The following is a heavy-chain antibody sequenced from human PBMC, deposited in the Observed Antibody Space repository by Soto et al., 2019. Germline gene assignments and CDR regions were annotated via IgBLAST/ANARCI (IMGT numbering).Heavy chain of an antibody. CDR2: NSYGGST. CDR1: GGSINSGGYC. Sequence: QVQLQESGPGLVKPSQTLSLTCTVSGGSINSGGYCWSWIRQHPGKGLEWIGCNSYGGSTSYNASLKSRVTISVDTSKNQFSLKLSSVTAADTAVYYCSRGILVWGQGTLITVSS. J-gene: IGHJ4*02. CDR3: SRGILV. V-gene: IGHV4-31*03. D-gene: IGHD5-18*01.